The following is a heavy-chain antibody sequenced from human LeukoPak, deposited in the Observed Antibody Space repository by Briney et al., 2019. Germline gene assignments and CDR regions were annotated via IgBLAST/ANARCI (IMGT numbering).Heavy chain of an antibody. V-gene: IGHV3-23*01. CDR3: AKDKRHYYDSSGYSVMGY. CDR2: ISGSGGST. J-gene: IGHJ4*02. Sequence: GGSLRLSCAASGFTFSSYAMNWVRQAPGKGLEWVSAISGSGGSTYYADSVKGRFTISRDNSKNTLYLQMNSLRAEDTAVYYCAKDKRHYYDSSGYSVMGYWGQGTLVTVSS. CDR1: GFTFSSYA. D-gene: IGHD3-22*01.